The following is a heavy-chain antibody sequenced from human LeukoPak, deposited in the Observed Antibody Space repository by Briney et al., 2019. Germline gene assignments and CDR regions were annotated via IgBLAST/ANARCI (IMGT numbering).Heavy chain of an antibody. CDR3: TTDSNYAFWFDP. V-gene: IGHV3-15*01. D-gene: IGHD4-11*01. Sequence: KPGGSLRLSCAASGFIFNNAWVSWVRQAPGKGLEWVGRIKSKGDGGTTDYAAPVKGRFTVSRDDSKDILYLQMTSLKTEDTAEYFCTTDSNYAFWFDPWGQGTLVTVSS. CDR2: IKSKGDGGTT. CDR1: GFIFNNAW. J-gene: IGHJ5*02.